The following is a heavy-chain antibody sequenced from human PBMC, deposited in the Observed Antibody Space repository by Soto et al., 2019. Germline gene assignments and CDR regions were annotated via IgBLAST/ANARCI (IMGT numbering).Heavy chain of an antibody. J-gene: IGHJ3*02. V-gene: IGHV1-2*02. CDR1: GYPVTAYY. CDR2: INPATGAA. Sequence: QLHLVHSGAVVKKPGASVTVSCSASGYPVTAYYMHWVRQAPGRGLEWMGGINPATGAAKYTQTFQGRVTMTRDTSTSTVFREPSRLTSKDPAVFYWARGGGVGVAGSAAFDMWGQGTLVTVSS. CDR3: ARGGGVGVAGSAAFDM. D-gene: IGHD3-3*01.